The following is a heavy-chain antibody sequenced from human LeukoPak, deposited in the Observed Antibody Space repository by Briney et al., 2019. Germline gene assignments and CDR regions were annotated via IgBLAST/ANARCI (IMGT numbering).Heavy chain of an antibody. V-gene: IGHV4-4*09. CDR3: ARHRVRGVSSTYFDY. D-gene: IGHD3-10*01. Sequence: SETLSLTCTVSGGSISSYYWSWIRQPPGKGLEWIGYIYTSGSTNYNPSLKSRVTISVDTSKNQFSLKLSSVTAADTAVHYCARHRVRGVSSTYFDYCGQGTLVTVSS. CDR1: GGSISSYY. J-gene: IGHJ4*02. CDR2: IYTSGST.